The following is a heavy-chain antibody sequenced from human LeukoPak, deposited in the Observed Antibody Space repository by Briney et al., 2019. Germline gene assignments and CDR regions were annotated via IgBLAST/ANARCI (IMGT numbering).Heavy chain of an antibody. CDR1: GYTFTSHH. D-gene: IGHD3-10*01. CDR3: ARVIDSGSYYNY. CDR2: INPNSGGT. Sequence: ASVRVSCKASGYTFTSHHINWVRQAAGQGLEWMGRINPNSGGTNYAQKFQGRVTMTRDTSISTAYMELSRLRSDDTAVYYCARVIDSGSYYNYWGQGTLVTVSS. J-gene: IGHJ4*02. V-gene: IGHV1-2*06.